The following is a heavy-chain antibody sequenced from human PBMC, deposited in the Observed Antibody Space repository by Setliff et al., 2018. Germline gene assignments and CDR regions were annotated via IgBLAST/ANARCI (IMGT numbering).Heavy chain of an antibody. J-gene: IGHJ3*02. D-gene: IGHD1-26*01. V-gene: IGHV3-23*01. Sequence: GGSLRLSCEGSGFSFTDYSMNWVRQAPGKRLEWVSGVSGGGTVKHYAESVKGRFTISRDNSKNTLYLDMKRLRVEDTAIYSCAKVQRRGWYSYFEDAFDIWGQGTVVT. CDR2: VSGGGTVK. CDR3: AKVQRRGWYSYFEDAFDI. CDR1: GFSFTDYS.